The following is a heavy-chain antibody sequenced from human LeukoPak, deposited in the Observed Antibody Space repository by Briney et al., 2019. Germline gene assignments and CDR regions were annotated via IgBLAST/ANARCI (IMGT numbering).Heavy chain of an antibody. CDR2: IYYSGST. J-gene: IGHJ5*02. CDR1: GGSISSYY. CDR3: ARQIGYCSSTSCYSRQNYNWFDP. Sequence: PPETLSLTCTVSGGSISSYYWSWIRQPPGKGLEWIGYIYYSGSTNYNPSLKSRVTISVDTSENQFSLKLSSVTAADTAVYYCARQIGYCSSTSCYSRQNYNWFDPWGQGTLVTVSS. D-gene: IGHD2-2*02. V-gene: IGHV4-59*08.